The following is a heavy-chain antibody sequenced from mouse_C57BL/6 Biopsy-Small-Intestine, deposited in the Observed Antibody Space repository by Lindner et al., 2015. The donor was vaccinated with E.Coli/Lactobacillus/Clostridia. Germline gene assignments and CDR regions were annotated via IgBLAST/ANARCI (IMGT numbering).Heavy chain of an antibody. CDR2: INPASGDT. CDR1: GYTFAAYY. Sequence: SVKVSCKTSGYTFAAYYIHWVRQAPGQGLEWMGWINPASGDTNFAQRFQGRVTVTRDTSITTAYMELSRLRSDDTAVYYCARDQGYYCSGSITCYNDCWGQGTLVTVSS. V-gene: IGHV1-84*02. D-gene: IGHD1-1*02. CDR3: ARDQGYYCSGSITCYNDC. J-gene: IGHJ4*01.